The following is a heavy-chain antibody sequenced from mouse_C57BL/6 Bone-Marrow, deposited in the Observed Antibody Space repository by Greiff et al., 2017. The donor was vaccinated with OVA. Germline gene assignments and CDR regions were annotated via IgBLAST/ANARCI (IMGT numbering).Heavy chain of an antibody. CDR1: GFTFSDYG. CDR2: ISSGSSTI. J-gene: IGHJ4*01. CDR3: ARPGWLLPYYAMDY. V-gene: IGHV5-17*01. D-gene: IGHD2-3*01. Sequence: DVKLVESGGGLVKPGGSLKLSCAASGFTFSDYGMHWVRQAPEKGLEWVAYISSGSSTIYYADTVKGRFTISRDNAKNTLFLQMTSLRSEDTAMYYCARPGWLLPYYAMDYWGQGTSVTVSS.